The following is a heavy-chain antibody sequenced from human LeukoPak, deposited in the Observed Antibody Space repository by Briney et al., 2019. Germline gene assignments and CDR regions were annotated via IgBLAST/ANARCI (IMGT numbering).Heavy chain of an antibody. J-gene: IGHJ3*02. V-gene: IGHV4-34*01. CDR3: AVTFIAAAGDDAFDI. CDR1: GGSFSGYY. Sequence: SETLADIRAGYGGSFSGYYWSWIRQPPGKGLEWIGEINHSGSTNYNPSLKRRVIISVDTSKNQFSLKLSSVTAADTAVYYCAVTFIAAAGDDAFDIWG. D-gene: IGHD6-13*01. CDR2: INHSGST.